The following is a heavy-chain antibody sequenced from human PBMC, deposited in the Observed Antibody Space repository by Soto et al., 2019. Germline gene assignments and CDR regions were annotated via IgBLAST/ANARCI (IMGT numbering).Heavy chain of an antibody. CDR2: IYSSGST. CDR1: GGSIINNNYY. D-gene: IGHD3-3*01. Sequence: QLQLQESGPGLVKPSETLSLTCTVSGGSIINNNYYWGWIRQPPGKGLEWIGNIYSSGSTYYNPSLKSRVTISVDTSKHQLSLTVTSVAAADTAVYYCGRVRDFSSCYYRVFDFGGQGPLVTVSS. CDR3: GRVRDFSSCYYRVFDF. J-gene: IGHJ4*02. V-gene: IGHV4-39*01.